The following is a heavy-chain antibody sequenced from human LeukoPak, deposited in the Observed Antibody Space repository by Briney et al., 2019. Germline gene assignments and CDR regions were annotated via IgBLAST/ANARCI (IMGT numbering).Heavy chain of an antibody. CDR3: ATFPMTMVRGKGLKN. CDR2: IYHSGTT. J-gene: IGHJ4*02. Sequence: SETLSLTCAVYGEYFSTYYYSWIRQPPGKGLEWIGYIYHSGTTYYRPSLESRVTISLDTSKNQFSLKLDSVTAADTAVYYCATFPMTMVRGKGLKNWGQGTLVTVSS. CDR1: GEYFSTYY. V-gene: IGHV4-59*06. D-gene: IGHD3-10*01.